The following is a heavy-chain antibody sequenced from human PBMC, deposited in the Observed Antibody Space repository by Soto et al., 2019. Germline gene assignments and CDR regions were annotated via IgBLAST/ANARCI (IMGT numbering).Heavy chain of an antibody. D-gene: IGHD2-15*01. CDR1: GGTFSSYA. V-gene: IGHV1-69*12. CDR3: ARESRSCSGGSCYFLPGIDY. Sequence: QVQLVQSGAEVKKPGSSVKVSCKASGGTFSSYAISWVRQAPGQGLEWMGGIIPIFGTATYAQKFQGRVTIPADESTSTAYMEMSSLRSEDTAVYYCARESRSCSGGSCYFLPGIDYWGQGTLVTVSS. J-gene: IGHJ4*02. CDR2: IIPIFGTA.